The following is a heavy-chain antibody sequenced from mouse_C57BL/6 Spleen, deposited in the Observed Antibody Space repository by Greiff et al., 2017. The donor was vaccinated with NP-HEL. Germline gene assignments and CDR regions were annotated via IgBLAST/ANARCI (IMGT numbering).Heavy chain of an antibody. Sequence: EVQLVESGGGLVKPGGSLKLSCAASGFTFSSYAMSWVRQTPEKRLEWVATISDGGSYTYYPDNVKGRFTISRDNAKNNLYLQMSHLKSEDTAMYYCARDLTGTGRFAYWGQGTLVTVSA. J-gene: IGHJ3*01. CDR1: GFTFSSYA. CDR3: ARDLTGTGRFAY. CDR2: ISDGGSYT. D-gene: IGHD4-1*01. V-gene: IGHV5-4*01.